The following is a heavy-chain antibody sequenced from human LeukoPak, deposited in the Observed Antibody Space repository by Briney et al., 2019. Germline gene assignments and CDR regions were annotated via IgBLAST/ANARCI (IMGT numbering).Heavy chain of an antibody. CDR3: ARVFEDIVVVPAAPFDY. CDR1: GYTFTGYY. V-gene: IGHV1-2*02. J-gene: IGHJ4*02. Sequence: ASVKVSXKASGYTFTGYYMHWVRQAPGQGVEWMGWINPKSGGTNYAQKFQGRVTMTRDTSISTAYMELSRLRSDDTAVYYCARVFEDIVVVPAAPFDYWGQGTLVTVSS. CDR2: INPKSGGT. D-gene: IGHD2-2*01.